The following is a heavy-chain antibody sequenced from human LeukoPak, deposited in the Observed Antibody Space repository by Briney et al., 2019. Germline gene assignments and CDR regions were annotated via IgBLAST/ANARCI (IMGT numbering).Heavy chain of an antibody. CDR1: GGSFSGYY. CDR2: INHSGST. V-gene: IGHV4-34*01. Sequence: SETLSLTCAVYGGSFSGYYWSWIRQPPGKGLEWIGEINHSGSTNYNPSLKSRVTISVDTSKNQFSLKLSSVTAADTAVYYCARGHLWFGVNWFDPWGQGTLVTVSS. D-gene: IGHD3-10*01. J-gene: IGHJ5*02. CDR3: ARGHLWFGVNWFDP.